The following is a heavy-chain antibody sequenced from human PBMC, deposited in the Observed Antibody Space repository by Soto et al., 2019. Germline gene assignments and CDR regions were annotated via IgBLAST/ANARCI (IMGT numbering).Heavy chain of an antibody. Sequence: ASVKVSCKASGYTFTSYGISWVRQAPGQGLEWMGWISAYNGNTNYAQKLQGRVTMTTDTSRSTAYMELRSLRSDDTAVYYCARDFSYYYYDSSGPPENNWFDPWGQGTLVTVSS. V-gene: IGHV1-18*01. D-gene: IGHD3-22*01. CDR2: ISAYNGNT. J-gene: IGHJ5*02. CDR3: ARDFSYYYYDSSGPPENNWFDP. CDR1: GYTFTSYG.